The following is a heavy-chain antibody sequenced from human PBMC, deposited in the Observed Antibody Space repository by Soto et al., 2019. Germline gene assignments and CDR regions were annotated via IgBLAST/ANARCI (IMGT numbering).Heavy chain of an antibody. J-gene: IGHJ4*02. CDR1: GGTFSSFINYP. CDR3: ARRDTSGFLRYFDN. CDR2: IVPNVGTV. V-gene: IGHV1-69*06. D-gene: IGHD3-3*01. Sequence: QVQLVQSGAEVKKPGSSVKVSCKSSGGTFSSFINYPINWVRQAPGQGLEWMGGIVPNVGTVNYAQKFRGKVTITADKSTGTAYMELSSLRSEDTALYYCARRDTSGFLRYFDNWGQVTQVTVSS.